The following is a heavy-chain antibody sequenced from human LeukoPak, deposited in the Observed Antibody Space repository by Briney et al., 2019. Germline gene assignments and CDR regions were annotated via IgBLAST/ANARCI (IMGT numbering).Heavy chain of an antibody. Sequence: PGGSLRLSCAASGFTFSSDSMNWVRQAPGKGLEWVSYITSSSSTIYYADSVKGRFTISRDNAKNSLYLQLNSLRDEDTAVYYCAKGAWDHWGQGTLVTVSS. J-gene: IGHJ4*02. CDR2: ITSSSSTI. CDR3: AKGAWDH. V-gene: IGHV3-48*02. CDR1: GFTFSSDS.